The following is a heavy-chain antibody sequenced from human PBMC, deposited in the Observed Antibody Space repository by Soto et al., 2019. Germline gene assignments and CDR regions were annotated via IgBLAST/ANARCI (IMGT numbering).Heavy chain of an antibody. Sequence: GESLKISCKGSGYSFTSYWIGWVRQMPGKGLEWMGIIYPGDSDTRYSPSFQGQVTISADKSISTAYLQWSSLKASDTAMYYCARQPTVWLADYYYYGMDVWGQGTTVTVSS. CDR3: ARQPTVWLADYYYYGMDV. D-gene: IGHD6-19*01. J-gene: IGHJ6*02. CDR1: GYSFTSYW. CDR2: IYPGDSDT. V-gene: IGHV5-51*01.